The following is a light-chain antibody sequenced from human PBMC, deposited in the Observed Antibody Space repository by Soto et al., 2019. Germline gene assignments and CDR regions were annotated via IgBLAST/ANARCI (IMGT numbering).Light chain of an antibody. Sequence: EIVLTQSPATLPLSPGERATLSCRASQSVNRYLAWYQQKPGQAPRLLIYDASNRATGIPARFSGSGSGTDFTLTITSLEPEDFAVYYCQQRSNSPLTFGGGTKVVNK. CDR2: DAS. J-gene: IGKJ4*01. V-gene: IGKV3-11*01. CDR1: QSVNRY. CDR3: QQRSNSPLT.